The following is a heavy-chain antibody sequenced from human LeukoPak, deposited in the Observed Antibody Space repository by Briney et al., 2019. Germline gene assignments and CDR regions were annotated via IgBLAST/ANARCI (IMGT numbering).Heavy chain of an antibody. D-gene: IGHD1-26*01. CDR3: ARDGSRGIDY. J-gene: IGHJ4*02. Sequence: GGSLRLSCAASGFTFSSNYMSWVRQAPGKGLEWVANIKQDSSATAYVDSVKGRFTISRDNAKNTLYLQVNSLRAEDTAVYYCARDGSRGIDYWGQGTLVTVSS. CDR2: IKQDSSAT. V-gene: IGHV3-7*01. CDR1: GFTFSSNY.